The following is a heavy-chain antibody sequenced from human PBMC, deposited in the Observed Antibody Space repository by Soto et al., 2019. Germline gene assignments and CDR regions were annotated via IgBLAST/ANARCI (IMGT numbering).Heavy chain of an antibody. CDR1: GYTFTKNV. Sequence: SVKVSCEASGYTFTKNVISWVRQAPGQGLEWMGWINPYNGNTDYAQKLQRRVIITRDTSASTAYMDLSSLRSEDTAVYYCARGIATGQLDPWGQGTLVT. D-gene: IGHD2-15*01. V-gene: IGHV1-18*01. CDR2: INPYNGNT. CDR3: ARGIATGQLDP. J-gene: IGHJ5*02.